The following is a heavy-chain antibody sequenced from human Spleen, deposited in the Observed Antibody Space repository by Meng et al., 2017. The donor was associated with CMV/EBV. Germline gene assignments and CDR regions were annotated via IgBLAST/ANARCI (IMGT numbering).Heavy chain of an antibody. D-gene: IGHD2-2*01. V-gene: IGHV2-5*01. CDR1: GFSLSTSGVG. J-gene: IGHJ3*02. CDR3: AHRDTSSGAFDI. Sequence: FSGFSLSTSGVGVGWLRQPPGKALEWLALIYWNDDKRYSPSLKSRLTITKDTSKNQVVLTMTNMDPVDTATYYRAHRDTSSGAFDIWGQGTMVTVSS. CDR2: IYWNDDK.